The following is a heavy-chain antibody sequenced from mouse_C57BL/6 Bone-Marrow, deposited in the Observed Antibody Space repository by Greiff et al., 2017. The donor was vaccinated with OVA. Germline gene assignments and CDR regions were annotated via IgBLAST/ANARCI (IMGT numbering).Heavy chain of an antibody. J-gene: IGHJ2*01. CDR2: ISSGGSYT. Sequence: EVQRVESGGDLVKPGGSLTLSCAASGFSFSSYGMSWVRQSPDKSLEWVATISSGGSYTYYPDSVKGQFNISRDNAKNTLYLQMSRLKSEEPAMYYCARRGGYYFDYWGQGTTLTVSS. CDR1: GFSFSSYG. V-gene: IGHV5-6*01. CDR3: ARRGGYYFDY.